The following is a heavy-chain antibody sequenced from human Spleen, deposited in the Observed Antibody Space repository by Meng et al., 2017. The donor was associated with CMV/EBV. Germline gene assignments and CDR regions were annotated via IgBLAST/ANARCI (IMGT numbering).Heavy chain of an antibody. V-gene: IGHV1-69*10. Sequence: SVKVSCKASGYTFTSYGISWVRQAPGQGLEWMGGIIPSLDFPNYAQKFQGRVSITADKSRSIVYMELSSLRSEDTAVYYCAREIVIMGRDAFDVWGQGTMVTVSS. D-gene: IGHD1-26*01. CDR2: IIPSLDFP. J-gene: IGHJ3*01. CDR3: AREIVIMGRDAFDV. CDR1: GYTFTSYG.